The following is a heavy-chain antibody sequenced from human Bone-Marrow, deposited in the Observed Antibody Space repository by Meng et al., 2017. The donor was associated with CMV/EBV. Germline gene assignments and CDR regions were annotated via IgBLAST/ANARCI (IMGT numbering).Heavy chain of an antibody. V-gene: IGHV3-74*01. CDR1: GFTLSSYW. J-gene: IGHJ4*02. CDR3: ARSVNMVYAIKSPNFDY. Sequence: GESLKISCAASGFTLSSYWMHWVRQAPGKGLVWVSRINSDGSITNYADSVKGRFTISRDNAKNTLYLQINSLRDEDTAVYYCARSVNMVYAIKSPNFDYWGQGTLVTVSS. CDR2: INSDGSIT. D-gene: IGHD2-8*01.